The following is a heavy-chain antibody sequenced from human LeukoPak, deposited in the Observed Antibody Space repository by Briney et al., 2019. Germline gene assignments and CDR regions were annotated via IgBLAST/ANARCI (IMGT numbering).Heavy chain of an antibody. D-gene: IGHD3-10*01. Sequence: SETLSLTCAVYGGSFSGYYWSWIRQPPGKGLEWIGEINHSRSTNYNPSLKSRVTISVDTSKNQFSLKLSSVTAADTAVYYCALKKVYYYGSGSYYARPYYYYYMDVWGKGTTVTVSS. CDR2: INHSRST. J-gene: IGHJ6*03. CDR3: ALKKVYYYGSGSYYARPYYYYYMDV. CDR1: GGSFSGYY. V-gene: IGHV4-34*01.